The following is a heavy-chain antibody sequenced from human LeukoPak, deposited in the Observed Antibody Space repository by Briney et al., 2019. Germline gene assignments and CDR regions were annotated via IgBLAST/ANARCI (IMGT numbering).Heavy chain of an antibody. Sequence: GGSLRLSCAASGFTFSSYSMNWVRQAPGKGLEWVSYISSSSSTIYYADSVKGRFTISRDNAKNSLYLQMNSLRAEDTAVYYCARSRYSERKDIVVVPAAHPAAEYFQHWGQGTLVTVSS. J-gene: IGHJ1*01. CDR3: ARSRYSERKDIVVVPAAHPAAEYFQH. CDR1: GFTFSSYS. CDR2: ISSSSSTI. V-gene: IGHV3-48*01. D-gene: IGHD2-2*01.